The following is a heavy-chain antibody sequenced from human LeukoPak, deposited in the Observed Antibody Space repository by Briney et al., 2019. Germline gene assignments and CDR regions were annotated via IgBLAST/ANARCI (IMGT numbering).Heavy chain of an antibody. CDR2: INPNSGGT. V-gene: IGHV1-2*02. Sequence: ASVKVSCKASGYSFTGYYMHWVRQAPGQGLEWMGWINPNSGGTNFAQKFQGRVTVTRDTSISTAYMELSRLRSDDTAVYYCARDDADSAYADGDYWGQGTLVTVSS. D-gene: IGHD5-12*01. CDR3: ARDDADSAYADGDY. J-gene: IGHJ4*02. CDR1: GYSFTGYY.